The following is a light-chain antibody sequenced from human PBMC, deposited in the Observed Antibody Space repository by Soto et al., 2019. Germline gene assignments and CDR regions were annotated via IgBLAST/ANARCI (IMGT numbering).Light chain of an antibody. CDR3: TSYSSSSTFYV. Sequence: QSALAQPPSVSAAPGQKVTISCSGSSSNVGNNFVSWYQQLPGAAPKFLIYDDSKRPSGIPDRFSGSKTGSSATLAITGLQPGDEADYYCTSYSSSSTFYVFGTGTKVTVL. V-gene: IGLV1-51*01. J-gene: IGLJ1*01. CDR1: SSNVGNNF. CDR2: DDS.